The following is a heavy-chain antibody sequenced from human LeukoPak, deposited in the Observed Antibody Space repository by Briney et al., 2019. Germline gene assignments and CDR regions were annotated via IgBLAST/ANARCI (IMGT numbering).Heavy chain of an antibody. CDR1: GYTFTSYY. CDR3: ARLELDTAMVHPDY. V-gene: IGHV1-2*02. J-gene: IGHJ4*02. D-gene: IGHD5-18*01. CDR2: INPNSGGT. Sequence: GASVKVSCKASGYTFTSYYMHWVRQAPGQGLEWMGWINPNSGGTNYAQKFQGRVTMTRDTSISTAYMELSRLRSDDTAVYYCARLELDTAMVHPDYWGQGTLVTVSS.